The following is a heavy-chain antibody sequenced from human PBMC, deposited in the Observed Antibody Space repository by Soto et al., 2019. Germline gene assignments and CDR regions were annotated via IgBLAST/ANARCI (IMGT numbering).Heavy chain of an antibody. CDR2: ILVDGRT. J-gene: IGHJ3*01. D-gene: IGHD2-8*02. CDR1: GFPCVRYD. Sequence: GGSLRLSCAASGFPCVRYDMTWGRQAPGKGLEWVSTILVDGRTFYVDSVKGRFTISRDNSRNTVYLQMNSLTAGDTALYYCAKATATGGGAFDFCGQGTMVTVSS. V-gene: IGHV3-23*01. CDR3: AKATATGGGAFDF.